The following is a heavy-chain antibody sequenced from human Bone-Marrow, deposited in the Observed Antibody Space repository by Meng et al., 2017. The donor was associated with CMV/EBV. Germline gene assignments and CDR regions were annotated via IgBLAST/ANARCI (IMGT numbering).Heavy chain of an antibody. D-gene: IGHD6-13*01. CDR3: VPGGYSSSRGGQYYGMDV. V-gene: IGHV1-18*01. J-gene: IGHJ6*02. Sequence: ASVKVSCKASGYTFTSYGISWVRQAPGQGLEWMGWISAYNGNTNYAQKLQGRVTMTTDTPTSTAYMELRSLRSDDTAVYRCVPGGYSSSRGGQYYGMDVWGQGTTVTVSS. CDR1: GYTFTSYG. CDR2: ISAYNGNT.